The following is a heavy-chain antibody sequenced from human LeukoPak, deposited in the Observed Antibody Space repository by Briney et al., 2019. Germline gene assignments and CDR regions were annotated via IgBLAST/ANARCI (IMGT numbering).Heavy chain of an antibody. CDR3: ARDSGYNSEGWRYYYIDA. D-gene: IGHD5-12*01. CDR1: GFTFSSYS. J-gene: IGHJ6*03. Sequence: GGSLRLSCAASGFTFSSYSMNWVRQAPGKGLEWVSYISDSSTFIYYADSVRGRFTISRDNVKNSLYLQMNSVRAEDTAIYYCARDSGYNSEGWRYYYIDAWGKGTTVTVS. CDR2: ISDSSTFI. V-gene: IGHV3-48*01.